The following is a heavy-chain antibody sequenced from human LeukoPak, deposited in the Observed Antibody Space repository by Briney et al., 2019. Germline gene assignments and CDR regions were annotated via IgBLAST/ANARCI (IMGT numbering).Heavy chain of an antibody. V-gene: IGHV3-7*01. CDR1: GFTFSSYS. D-gene: IGHD3-3*01. CDR3: ARWYYDFWSGYYPLYYFDY. CDR2: IKQDGSEK. Sequence: GGSLRLSCAASGFTFSSYSMNWVRQAPGKGLEWVANIKQDGSEKYYVDSVKGRFTISRDNAKNSLYLQMNSLRAEDTAVYYCARWYYDFWSGYYPLYYFDYWGQGTLVTVSS. J-gene: IGHJ4*02.